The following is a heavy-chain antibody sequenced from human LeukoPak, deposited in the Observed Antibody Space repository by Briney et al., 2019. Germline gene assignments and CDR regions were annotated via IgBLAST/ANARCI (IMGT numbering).Heavy chain of an antibody. CDR2: IYTSGST. V-gene: IGHV4-4*07. J-gene: IGHJ5*02. CDR3: ARSQTVPRYYDFWSGYYNWFDP. D-gene: IGHD3-3*01. Sequence: SETLSLTCTVSGGSIISYYWSWIRQPAGKGLEWIGRIYTSGSTNYNPSLKSRVTMSVDTSKNQFSLKLSSVTAADTAVYYCARSQTVPRYYDFWSGYYNWFDPWGQGTLVTVSS. CDR1: GGSIISYY.